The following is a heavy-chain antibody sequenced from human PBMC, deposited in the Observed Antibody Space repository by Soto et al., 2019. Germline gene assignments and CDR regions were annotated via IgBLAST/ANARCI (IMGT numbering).Heavy chain of an antibody. V-gene: IGHV3-7*01. CDR3: AREELFGY. CDR2: IKQDGSEK. CDR1: GFTFSRYW. Sequence: GGSLRLSCAASGFTFSRYWMSWVRQAPGKGLEWVANIKQDGSEKYYVDSVKGRFTISRDNAKNSLFLQMNSLRAEDTAVYYCAREELFGYWGQGTLVTVSS. D-gene: IGHD3-10*01. J-gene: IGHJ4*02.